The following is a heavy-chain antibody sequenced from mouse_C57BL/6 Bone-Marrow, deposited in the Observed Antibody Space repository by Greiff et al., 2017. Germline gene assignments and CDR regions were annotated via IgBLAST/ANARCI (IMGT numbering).Heavy chain of an antibody. J-gene: IGHJ2*01. CDR3: ARQDDRDYDYDLDY. D-gene: IGHD2-4*01. V-gene: IGHV1-62-2*01. CDR1: GYTFTEYT. Sequence: QVQLQQSGAELVKPGASVKLSCKASGYTFTEYTIHWVKQRPGQGLEWIGWFYPGSGSTKYNEKFKDKATLTADKSSSTVYMQLSRLTSEDSAVYYCARQDDRDYDYDLDYWGKGTTVTVSS. CDR2: FYPGSGST.